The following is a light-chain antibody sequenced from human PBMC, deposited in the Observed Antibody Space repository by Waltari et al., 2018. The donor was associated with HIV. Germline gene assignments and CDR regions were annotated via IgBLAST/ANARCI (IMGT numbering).Light chain of an antibody. CDR2: DVN. V-gene: IGLV2-14*01. J-gene: IGLJ2*01. Sequence: QSALTQPASVSGSPGQPIPISCTGAISDIGIYDLVSWYQKYPGKAPQLIIYDVNTRPSGISNRFSGSKSGNTASLTISALQGDDEADYYCSSYTDSDTLLFGGGTKLTVL. CDR1: ISDIGIYDL. CDR3: SSYTDSDTLL.